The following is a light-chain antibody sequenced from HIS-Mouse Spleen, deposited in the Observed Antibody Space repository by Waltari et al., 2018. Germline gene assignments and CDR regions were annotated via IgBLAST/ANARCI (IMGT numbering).Light chain of an antibody. Sequence: QSVLTQPPSASGTPGQRVTISCSGSSSNIGSNTVNWYQQLPGTAPKLLIYSNNPRPSGVPDRFSGSKSGTSASLAISGLQSEDEADYYCAAWDDSLSGWVFGGGTKLTVL. V-gene: IGLV1-44*01. CDR3: AAWDDSLSGWV. J-gene: IGLJ3*02. CDR1: SSNIGSNT. CDR2: SNN.